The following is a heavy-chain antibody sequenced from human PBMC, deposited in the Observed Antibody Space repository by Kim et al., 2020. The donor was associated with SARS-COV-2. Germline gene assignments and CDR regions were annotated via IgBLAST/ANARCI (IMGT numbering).Heavy chain of an antibody. CDR1: GFTFSSYA. CDR3: ARHATYYYDSSGYLDY. CDR2: ISYDGSNK. Sequence: GGSLRLSCVASGFTFSSYAMHWVRQAPGKGLEWVAVISYDGSNKYYADSVKGRFTISRDNSKNTLYLQMNSLRAEDTAVYYCARHATYYYDSSGYLDYWGQGTLVTVSS. V-gene: IGHV3-30-3*01. D-gene: IGHD3-22*01. J-gene: IGHJ4*02.